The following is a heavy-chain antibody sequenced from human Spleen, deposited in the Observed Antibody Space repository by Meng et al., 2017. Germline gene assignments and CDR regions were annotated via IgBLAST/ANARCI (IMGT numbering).Heavy chain of an antibody. CDR1: GGSFSGYY. V-gene: IGHV4-34*01. CDR2: INHSGST. J-gene: IGHJ4*02. Sequence: QVQLQQWGAGLLKPSEPLSLTCAVYGGSFSGYYWSWIRQPPGKGLEWIGEINHSGSTNYNPSLKSRVTISVDTSKNQFSLKLSSVTAADTAVYYCARFSGSGWYVWGQGTLVTVSS. CDR3: ARFSGSGWYV. D-gene: IGHD6-19*01.